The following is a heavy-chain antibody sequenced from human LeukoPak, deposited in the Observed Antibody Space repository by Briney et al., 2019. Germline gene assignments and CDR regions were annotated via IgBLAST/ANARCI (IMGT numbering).Heavy chain of an antibody. Sequence: SETLSLTCTVSGGSISSYYWSWIRQPAGKGLEWIGRFYTSGSTNYNPSLKSRVTMSVDTSKNQFSLKLSSVTAADTAVYYCARDRYYYDSSGYYQLDYWGQGTLVTVSS. CDR1: GGSISSYY. D-gene: IGHD3-22*01. CDR3: ARDRYYYDSSGYYQLDY. V-gene: IGHV4-4*07. CDR2: FYTSGST. J-gene: IGHJ4*02.